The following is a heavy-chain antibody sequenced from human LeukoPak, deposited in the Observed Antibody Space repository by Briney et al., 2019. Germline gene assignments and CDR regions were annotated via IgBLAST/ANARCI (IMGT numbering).Heavy chain of an antibody. Sequence: VKVSCKTSGYTFISYGISWLRQAPGQGIEWMGWISANKGDTEYAQKFQGRLTVTRDTSTSTAYMELKRLKSDDTAVYYCARADIIVVAGATPVGSAFEYWGQGTLITVSS. CDR1: GYTFISYG. CDR3: ARADIIVVAGATPVGSAFEY. D-gene: IGHD2-15*01. V-gene: IGHV1-18*01. CDR2: ISANKGDT. J-gene: IGHJ4*02.